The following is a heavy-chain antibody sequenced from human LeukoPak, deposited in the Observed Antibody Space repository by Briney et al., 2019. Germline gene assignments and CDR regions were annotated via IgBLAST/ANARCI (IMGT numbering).Heavy chain of an antibody. CDR1: GFSFSSYW. CDR3: ARGRLMGWYAWGSHFDY. Sequence: PGGSLRLSCAASGFSFSSYWMSWVRQAPGKGLEWVTFIQYDGSNKYYADSVKGRFAISRDNSKNTLYLQMNSLRAEDTAVYYCARGRLMGWYAWGSHFDYWGQGTLVTVSS. J-gene: IGHJ4*02. V-gene: IGHV3-30*09. D-gene: IGHD3-16*01. CDR2: IQYDGSNK.